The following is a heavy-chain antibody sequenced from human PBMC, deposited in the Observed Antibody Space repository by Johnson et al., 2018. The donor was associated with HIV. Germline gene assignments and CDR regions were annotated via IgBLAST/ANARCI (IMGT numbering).Heavy chain of an antibody. J-gene: IGHJ3*02. D-gene: IGHD3-16*01. Sequence: QVQLVESGGGVVQPGRSLRLSCSASAFTFSNSAMHWVRQVPGKRPVWVARIYNDGSRTTYADSVRGRFTISRDTSKNTVDLQMNSLRDVDTAVYYCARLRRQKGGGAFDIWGQGTMVTVSS. CDR1: AFTFSNSA. CDR2: IYNDGSRT. V-gene: IGHV3-30-3*01. CDR3: ARLRRQKGGGAFDI.